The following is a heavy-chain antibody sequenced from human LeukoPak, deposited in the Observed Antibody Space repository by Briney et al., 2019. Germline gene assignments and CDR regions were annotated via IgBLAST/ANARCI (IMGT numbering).Heavy chain of an antibody. CDR2: TYYRSKWYN. CDR1: GDSVSSNSAA. D-gene: IGHD1-26*01. CDR3: AREGIVGATLDYYGMDV. V-gene: IGHV6-1*01. J-gene: IGHJ6*02. Sequence: SQTLSLTCAISGDSVSSNSAAWNWIRQSPSRGLEWLGGTYYRSKWYNDYAVSVKSRITINPDTSKNQFSLQLNSVTPEDTAVYYCAREGIVGATLDYYGMDVWGQGTTVTVSS.